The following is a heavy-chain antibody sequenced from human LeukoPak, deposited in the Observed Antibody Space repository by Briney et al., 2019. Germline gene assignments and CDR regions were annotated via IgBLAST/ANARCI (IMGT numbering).Heavy chain of an antibody. Sequence: GGSLRLSCAASGFTFSSYAMSWVHQAPGKGLGWVSAISGSGGSTYYADSVKGRFTISRDNSKNTLYLQMNSLRAEDTAVYYCAKDLATVTKTRGVDYWGQGTLVTVSS. D-gene: IGHD4-17*01. CDR3: AKDLATVTKTRGVDY. CDR2: ISGSGGST. V-gene: IGHV3-23*01. CDR1: GFTFSSYA. J-gene: IGHJ4*02.